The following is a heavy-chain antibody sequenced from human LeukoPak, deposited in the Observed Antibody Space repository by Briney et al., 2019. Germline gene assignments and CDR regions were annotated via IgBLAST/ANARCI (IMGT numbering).Heavy chain of an antibody. CDR3: ARGTRRMLNRDAFDI. Sequence: PSETLSLTCTVSGGSMRSYYWSWIRQPPGKGLEWIGFISYSGTTNYQTSLKSRVTMSIDTTKNQFSLKLSSLTAADTAVYYCARGTRRMLNRDAFDIWGQGTMVTVSS. V-gene: IGHV4-59*01. D-gene: IGHD2-8*01. J-gene: IGHJ3*02. CDR1: GGSMRSYY. CDR2: ISYSGTT.